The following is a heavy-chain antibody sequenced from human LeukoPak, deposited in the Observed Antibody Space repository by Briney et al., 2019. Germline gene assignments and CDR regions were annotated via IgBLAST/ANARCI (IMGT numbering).Heavy chain of an antibody. J-gene: IGHJ5*02. CDR1: GYTFTSYY. CDR2: INPSGGST. CDR3: ARGVAAAGTRSNWFDP. Sequence: GASVKVSCKASGYTFTSYYMHWVRQAPGQGLEWMGIINPSGGSTSYAQKFQGRVTMTRDVSTSTVYMELSSLRSEDTAVYYCARGVAAAGTRSNWFDPWGQGTLVTVSS. V-gene: IGHV1-46*01. D-gene: IGHD6-13*01.